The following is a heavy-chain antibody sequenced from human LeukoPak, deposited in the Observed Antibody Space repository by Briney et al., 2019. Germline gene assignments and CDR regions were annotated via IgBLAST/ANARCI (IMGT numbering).Heavy chain of an antibody. CDR2: IFHSGST. V-gene: IGHV4-38-2*01. D-gene: IGHD4-11*01. CDR1: GYSISSGYY. Sequence: SETLSLTCAVSGYSISSGYYWGWIRQPPGKGLEWIGSIFHSGSTYYNPSLQSRVTISVDTSKNQFSLKLSSVTAADTAVYYCARAVWTTLTYFDYWGQGTLLTVSS. J-gene: IGHJ4*02. CDR3: ARAVWTTLTYFDY.